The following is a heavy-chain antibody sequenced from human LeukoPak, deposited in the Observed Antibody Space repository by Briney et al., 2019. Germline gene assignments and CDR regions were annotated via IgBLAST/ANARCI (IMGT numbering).Heavy chain of an antibody. D-gene: IGHD3-3*01. J-gene: IGHJ4*02. CDR1: GFTFSSYG. V-gene: IGHV3-30*02. CDR3: AKDHSYYDFWSGYSGGFYYFDY. CDR2: IRYDGSNK. Sequence: PGGSLRLSCAASGFTFSSYGMHWVRQAPGKGLEGVAFIRYDGSNKYYADSVKGRFTISRDNSKNTLYLQMNSLRAEDTAVYYCAKDHSYYDFWSGYSGGFYYFDYWGQGTLVTVSS.